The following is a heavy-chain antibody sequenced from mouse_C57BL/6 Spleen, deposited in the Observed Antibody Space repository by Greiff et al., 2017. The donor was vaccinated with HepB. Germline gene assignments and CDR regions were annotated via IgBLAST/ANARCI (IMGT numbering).Heavy chain of an antibody. CDR2: INPGSGGT. Sequence: VQLQQSGAELVRPGTSVKVSCKASGYAFTNYLIEWVKQRPGQGLEWIGVINPGSGGTNYNEKFKGKATLTADKSSNTAYMQLSSLTSEDSAVYFCANQLRGDFDYWGQGTTLTVSS. D-gene: IGHD1-1*01. CDR3: ANQLRGDFDY. J-gene: IGHJ2*01. CDR1: GYAFTNYL. V-gene: IGHV1-54*01.